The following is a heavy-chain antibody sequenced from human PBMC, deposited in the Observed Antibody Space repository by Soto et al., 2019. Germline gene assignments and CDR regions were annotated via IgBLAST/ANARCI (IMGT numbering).Heavy chain of an antibody. Sequence: GGSLRLSCAASGFTVSSNYMSWVRQAPGKGLEWVSVIYSGGSTYYADSVKGRFTISRDNSKNTLYLQMSSLRAEDTAVYYCARASRNYYDSSGYLYYFDYWGQGTLVTVSS. CDR3: ARASRNYYDSSGYLYYFDY. CDR2: IYSGGST. CDR1: GFTVSSNY. J-gene: IGHJ4*02. D-gene: IGHD3-22*01. V-gene: IGHV3-66*01.